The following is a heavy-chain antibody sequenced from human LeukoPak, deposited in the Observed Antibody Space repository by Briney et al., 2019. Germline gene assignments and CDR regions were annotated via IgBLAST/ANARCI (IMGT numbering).Heavy chain of an antibody. CDR1: GGSISSGSYY. CDR3: ARDNRVCSGGSCYHEIDY. D-gene: IGHD2-15*01. Sequence: SQTLSLTCTVSGGSISSGSYYWSWIRQPAGKGLEWIGRIYTSGSTNYNPSLKSRVTISVDTSKNQFSLKLSSVTAADTAVYYCARDNRVCSGGSCYHEIDYWGQGTLVTVSS. CDR2: IYTSGST. V-gene: IGHV4-61*02. J-gene: IGHJ4*02.